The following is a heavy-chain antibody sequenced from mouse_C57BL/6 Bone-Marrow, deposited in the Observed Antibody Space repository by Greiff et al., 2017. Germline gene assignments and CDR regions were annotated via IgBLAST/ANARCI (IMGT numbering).Heavy chain of an antibody. Sequence: EVKVVESGGGLVKPGGSLKLSCAASGFTFSSYALSWFRQTPEKRLEWVATISDGGSYTSYPDNVKGRFTISRDNAKNNLYLQMSHLKSEDTAMYYWAREGGSSSFDYWGQGTTLTVSS. CDR1: GFTFSSYA. D-gene: IGHD1-1*01. CDR3: AREGGSSSFDY. J-gene: IGHJ2*01. CDR2: ISDGGSYT. V-gene: IGHV5-4*01.